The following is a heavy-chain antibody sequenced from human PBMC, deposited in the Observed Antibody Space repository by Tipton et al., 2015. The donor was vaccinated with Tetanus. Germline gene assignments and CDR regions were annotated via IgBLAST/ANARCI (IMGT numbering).Heavy chain of an antibody. CDR2: IYYTGNT. CDR1: GGSIRSGGYY. CDR3: ASRSVSARFDD. Sequence: GLVKPSQTLSLTCTVSGGSIRSGGYYWSWIRQHPVKGLEWIGYIYYTGNTYYNPSLKSRLTISVDTSKNQFSLKLNSVTAGDTAVYYCASRSVSARFDDWGQGAHVTVSS. V-gene: IGHV4-31*03. D-gene: IGHD6-6*01. J-gene: IGHJ4*02.